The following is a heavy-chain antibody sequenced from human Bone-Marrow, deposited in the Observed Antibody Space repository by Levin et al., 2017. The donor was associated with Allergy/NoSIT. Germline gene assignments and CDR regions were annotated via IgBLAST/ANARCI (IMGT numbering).Heavy chain of an antibody. CDR3: ARNDRGGVFDM. Sequence: GGSLRLSCSASGFTFSHYYMSWIRQAPGKGLECISYISGTSSYIEDADSVKGRFTISRDNAKNSLYLQMNSLRADDTAIYYCARNDRGGVFDMWGQGTMVTVSS. CDR2: ISGTSSYI. CDR1: GFTFSHYY. J-gene: IGHJ3*02. D-gene: IGHD2-8*01. V-gene: IGHV3-11*03.